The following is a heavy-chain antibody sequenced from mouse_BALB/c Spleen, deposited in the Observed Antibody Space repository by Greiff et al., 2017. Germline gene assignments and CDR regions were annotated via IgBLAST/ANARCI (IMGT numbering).Heavy chain of an antibody. J-gene: IGHJ2*01. V-gene: IGHV7-3*02. Sequence: EVQVVESGGGLVQPGGSLRLSCATSGFTFTDYYMSWVRQPPGKALEWLGFIRNKANGYTTEYSASVKGRFTISRDNSQSILYLQMNTLRAEDSATYYCARDMRGSSYFDDWGQGTTLTVSS. CDR2: IRNKANGYTT. CDR1: GFTFTDYY. CDR3: ARDMRGSSYFDD. D-gene: IGHD1-1*01.